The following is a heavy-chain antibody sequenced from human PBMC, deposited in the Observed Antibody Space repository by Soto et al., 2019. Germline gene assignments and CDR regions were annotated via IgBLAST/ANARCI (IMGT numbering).Heavy chain of an antibody. CDR3: ARGGRGRGYSHYDY. CDR1: GYTFTSYG. CDR2: ISAYNGNT. J-gene: IGHJ4*02. V-gene: IGHV1-18*01. D-gene: IGHD5-12*01. Sequence: ASVKVSCKASGYTFTSYGISWVRQAPGQGLEWMGWISAYNGNTDYAQKLQGRVTMTRNTSISTAYMELRSLRSEDTAVYYCARGGRGRGYSHYDYWGQGTLVTVSS.